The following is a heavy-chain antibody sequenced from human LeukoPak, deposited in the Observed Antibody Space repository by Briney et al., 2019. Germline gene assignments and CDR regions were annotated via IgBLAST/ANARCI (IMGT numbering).Heavy chain of an antibody. D-gene: IGHD4-17*01. CDR1: GGSISSGDYY. CDR2: IYYSGST. Sequence: SETLSLTCTVSGGSISSGDYYWSWIRQPRGKGLEWIGYIYYSGSTYYNPSLKSRVTISVDTSKNQFSLKLSSVTAADTAVYYCASLGPGYGDHGAFFDYWGQGTLVTVSS. V-gene: IGHV4-30-4*01. J-gene: IGHJ4*02. CDR3: ASLGPGYGDHGAFFDY.